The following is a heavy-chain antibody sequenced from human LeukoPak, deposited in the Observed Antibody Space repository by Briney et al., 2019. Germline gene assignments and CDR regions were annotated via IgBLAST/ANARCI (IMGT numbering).Heavy chain of an antibody. CDR1: GDSVSSHSAA. D-gene: IGHD6-6*01. V-gene: IGHV6-1*01. J-gene: IGHJ4*02. CDR2: TYHRFNWHN. Sequence: SQTLSLTCAISGDSVSSHSAAWHWIRQSPSRGLEWLGRTYHRFNWHNEFAESVKSRLTFNADTSKNEFSLQLRSVTPEDTAVYYCAVSVAARPYFDYWGQGTLVTVSS. CDR3: AVSVAARPYFDY.